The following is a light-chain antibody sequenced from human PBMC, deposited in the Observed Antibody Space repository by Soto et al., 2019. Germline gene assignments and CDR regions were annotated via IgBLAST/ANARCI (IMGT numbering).Light chain of an antibody. CDR3: QTWASSIVG. CDR2: QDS. CDR1: KLGHKY. Sequence: SYELTQPPSVSVSPGQTASITCSGDKLGHKYVSWCQQKPGQSPILVIYQDSKRPSGIPERVSGSNSGSTATLTISETQAMDEADYYCQTWASSIVGFGGGTKVTVL. J-gene: IGLJ2*01. V-gene: IGLV3-1*01.